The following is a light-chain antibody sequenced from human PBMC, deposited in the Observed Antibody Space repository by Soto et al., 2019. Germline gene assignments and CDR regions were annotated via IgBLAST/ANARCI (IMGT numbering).Light chain of an antibody. CDR2: DVN. V-gene: IGLV2-14*01. CDR1: ASDVGGYNY. Sequence: QSVLTQPASVSGSPGQSITISCTGTASDVGGYNYVAWYQQHPGKVPKLMMYDVNNRPSGVSYRFSGSKSGNTASLTISGLQAEDEGDYYCSSYTSSTTLVFGGGTKLTVL. J-gene: IGLJ2*01. CDR3: SSYTSSTTLV.